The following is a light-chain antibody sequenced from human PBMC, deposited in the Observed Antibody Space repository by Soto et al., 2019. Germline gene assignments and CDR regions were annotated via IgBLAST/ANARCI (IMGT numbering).Light chain of an antibody. CDR1: SSDVGAYNY. CDR3: CSYTYSSTRV. J-gene: IGLJ1*01. CDR2: EVS. Sequence: QSVLTQPASVSGSPGQSITISCTGTSSDVGAYNYVSWYQQHPGKAPKLMIYEVSNRPSGVSNRFSGSKSGNTASLTISGLQAEDEADYYCCSYTYSSTRVFGTGTKLTVL. V-gene: IGLV2-14*01.